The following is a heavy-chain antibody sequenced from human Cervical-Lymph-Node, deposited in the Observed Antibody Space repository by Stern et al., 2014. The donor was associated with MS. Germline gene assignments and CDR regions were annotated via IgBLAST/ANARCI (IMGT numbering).Heavy chain of an antibody. CDR2: IYYSGST. V-gene: IGHV4-31*03. CDR1: GGSISSGGYY. J-gene: IGHJ5*02. D-gene: IGHD5-18*01. Sequence: VQLLESGPGLVKPSQTLSLTCTVSGGSISSGGYYWSWIRPHPGKGLEWIGYIYYSGSTYYNPSLKSRVTISVDTSKNQFSLKLSSVTAADTAVYYCARDMGWIHRFDPWGQGTLVTVSS. CDR3: ARDMGWIHRFDP.